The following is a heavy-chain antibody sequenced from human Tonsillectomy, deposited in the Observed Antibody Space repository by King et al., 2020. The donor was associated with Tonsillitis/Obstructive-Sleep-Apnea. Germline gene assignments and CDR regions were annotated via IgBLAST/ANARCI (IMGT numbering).Heavy chain of an antibody. CDR3: AGGDIVVVPAATGFDP. CDR1: GFTFSSYS. CDR2: ISSSGTYI. Sequence: VQLVESGGGLVKPGGSLRLSCAASGFTFSSYSMNWVRQAPGLGLEWVSSISSSGTYIYYADSVKGRFTISRDNSKNSLYLQMDSLRAEDTAVYYCAGGDIVVVPAATGFDPWGQGTLVTVSS. V-gene: IGHV3-21*01. D-gene: IGHD2-2*01. J-gene: IGHJ5*02.